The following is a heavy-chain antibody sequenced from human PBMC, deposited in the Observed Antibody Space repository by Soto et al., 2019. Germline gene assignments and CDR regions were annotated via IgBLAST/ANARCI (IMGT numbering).Heavy chain of an antibody. J-gene: IGHJ5*02. CDR1: GYTFSNYG. CDR2: ISLYSDGT. Sequence: QVQLVQSGGEVKRPGASVKVSCKTSGYTFSNYGITWVRQAPGQPLEWLGWISLYSDGTNYAQKFQGRVSMTTDTSTTTAYMELRSLRSDDTAGYYCARVVPGADAWFGPCGQGTLVTVSS. D-gene: IGHD2-2*01. CDR3: ARVVPGADAWFGP. V-gene: IGHV1-18*01.